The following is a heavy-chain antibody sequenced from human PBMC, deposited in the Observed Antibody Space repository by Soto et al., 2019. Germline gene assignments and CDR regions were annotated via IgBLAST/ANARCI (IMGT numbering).Heavy chain of an antibody. Sequence: ASVNVSCKATGYTFTSYGINWVRQAPGQGLEWMGIINPSGGSTSYAQKFQGRVTMTRDTSTSTVYMELSSLRSEDTAVYYCAREGEPQGPQHIVVVTDIHDAFDIWGQGTMVTVSS. D-gene: IGHD2-21*02. CDR1: GYTFTSYG. CDR3: AREGEPQGPQHIVVVTDIHDAFDI. CDR2: INPSGGST. J-gene: IGHJ3*02. V-gene: IGHV1-46*01.